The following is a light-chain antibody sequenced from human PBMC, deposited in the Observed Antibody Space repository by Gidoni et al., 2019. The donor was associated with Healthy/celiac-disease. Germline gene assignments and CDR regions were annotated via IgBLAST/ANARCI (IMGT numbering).Light chain of an antibody. Sequence: EIVLTQSPATLSLSPGERATLSCRASQSVSSYLAWYQQKPGQAPRLLIYDASNRATGIPARFSGSGSGTDFTLTISSLEPEDFAVYYCQQRSNWSLTCGGXTKVEIK. CDR2: DAS. V-gene: IGKV3-11*01. CDR1: QSVSSY. J-gene: IGKJ4*01. CDR3: QQRSNWSLT.